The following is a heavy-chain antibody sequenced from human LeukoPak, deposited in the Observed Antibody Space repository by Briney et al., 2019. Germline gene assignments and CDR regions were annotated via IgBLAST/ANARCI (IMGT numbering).Heavy chain of an antibody. J-gene: IGHJ4*02. V-gene: IGHV3-23*01. Sequence: GGSLRLSCEASGITFSSLTMDWVRQAPGKGLEWVSAISGSGGSTYYADSVKGRFTISRDNSKNTLYLQMNSLRAEDTAVYYCAKDPLGDYYDSSGHDYWGQGTLVTVSS. CDR2: ISGSGGST. CDR3: AKDPLGDYYDSSGHDY. D-gene: IGHD3-22*01. CDR1: GITFSSLT.